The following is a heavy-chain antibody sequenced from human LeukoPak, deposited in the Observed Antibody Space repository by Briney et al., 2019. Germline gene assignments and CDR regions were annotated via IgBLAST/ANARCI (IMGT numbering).Heavy chain of an antibody. CDR3: ARAPLLWFGELWWGFDY. V-gene: IGHV4-34*01. J-gene: IGHJ4*02. CDR2: INHSGST. CDR1: GGSFSGYY. D-gene: IGHD3-10*01. Sequence: PSQTLSLTCAVYGGSFSGYYWSWIRQPPGKGLEWIGEINHSGSTNYNPSLKSRVTISVDTSKNQFSLKLSSVTAADTAVYYCARAPLLWFGELWWGFDYWGQGTLVTVSS.